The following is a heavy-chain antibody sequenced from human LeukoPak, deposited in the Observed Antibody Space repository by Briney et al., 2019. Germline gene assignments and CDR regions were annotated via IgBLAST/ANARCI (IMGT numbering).Heavy chain of an antibody. CDR1: GFTFSSYE. CDR2: ISSSGGTI. D-gene: IGHD5-12*01. J-gene: IGHJ4*02. Sequence: GGSLRLSCAAFGFTFSSYEMNWVRQAPGKGLEWVSYISSSGGTIYYADSVKGRFTISRDNAKNSLYLQMNSLRAEDTAVYYCARGSIVATLDYWGQGTLVTVSS. V-gene: IGHV3-48*03. CDR3: ARGSIVATLDY.